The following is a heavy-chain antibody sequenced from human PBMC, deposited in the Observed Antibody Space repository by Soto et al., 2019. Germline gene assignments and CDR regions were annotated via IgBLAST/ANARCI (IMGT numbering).Heavy chain of an antibody. D-gene: IGHD2-15*01. CDR3: ARQGGYYYDGMDV. Sequence: QVPGKGLEWMGRIDPGDSNTNYSPSFQGHVTLSVDKSIGTAYLQWSSLKASDTATYYCARQGGYYYDGMDVWGQGTAVTVSS. CDR2: IDPGDSNT. V-gene: IGHV5-10-1*01. J-gene: IGHJ6*02.